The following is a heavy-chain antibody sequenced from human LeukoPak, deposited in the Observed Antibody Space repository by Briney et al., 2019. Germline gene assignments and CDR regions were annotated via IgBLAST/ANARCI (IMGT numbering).Heavy chain of an antibody. Sequence: ASVKVSCKASGYTFTSYYMHWVRQAPGQGLEWMRWISAYNGNTNYAQKLQGRVTMTTDTSTSTAYMELRSLRSDDTAVYYCARVTGTPKDPDSPYYYGMDVWGQGTTVTVSS. CDR1: GYTFTSYY. CDR2: ISAYNGNT. D-gene: IGHD2-15*01. CDR3: ARVTGTPKDPDSPYYYGMDV. V-gene: IGHV1-18*04. J-gene: IGHJ6*02.